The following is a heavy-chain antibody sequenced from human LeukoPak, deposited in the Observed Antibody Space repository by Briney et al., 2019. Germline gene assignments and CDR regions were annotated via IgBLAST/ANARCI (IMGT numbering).Heavy chain of an antibody. V-gene: IGHV3-23*01. CDR2: IGGSGDKT. CDR1: GFTFNRNA. CDR3: VRRGDASSGWGDHDF. D-gene: IGHD6-19*01. J-gene: IGHJ4*02. Sequence: PGGSLRLSRAASGFTFNRNAISWVRQAPGKGLEWVSTIGGSGDKTFYADSVKGRFTISRDNSKNMVHLQMNSLTGEDTALYYCVRRGDASSGWGDHDFWGQGALVTVSS.